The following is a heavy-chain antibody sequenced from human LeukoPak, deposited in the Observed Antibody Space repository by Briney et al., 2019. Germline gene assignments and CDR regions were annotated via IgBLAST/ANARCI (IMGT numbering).Heavy chain of an antibody. D-gene: IGHD3-22*01. CDR2: INHSGST. V-gene: IGHV4-39*07. CDR3: ARERAPYYYDSSGYHRVFDY. J-gene: IGHJ4*02. CDR1: GGSIGSGTYY. Sequence: PSETLSLTCTVSGGSIGSGTYYWGWIRQPPGTGLEWIGEINHSGSTNYNPSLKSRVTISVDTSKNQFSLKLSSVTAADTAMYYCARERAPYYYDSSGYHRVFDYWGQGTLVTVSS.